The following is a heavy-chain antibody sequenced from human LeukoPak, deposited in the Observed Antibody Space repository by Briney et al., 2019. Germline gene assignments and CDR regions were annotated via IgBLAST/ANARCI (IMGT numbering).Heavy chain of an antibody. D-gene: IGHD5-24*01. Sequence: GGSLRLFCAASGFTFSSYGMHGVRQARGKGLEGVAVIWYDGSNKYYGDSVKGRFTISRDNSKKTLYLQMNSLRVEDTAVYYCARGDGYNDAEYLQHWGQGTLVTVS. V-gene: IGHV3-33*01. J-gene: IGHJ1*01. CDR1: GFTFSSYG. CDR2: IWYDGSNK. CDR3: ARGDGYNDAEYLQH.